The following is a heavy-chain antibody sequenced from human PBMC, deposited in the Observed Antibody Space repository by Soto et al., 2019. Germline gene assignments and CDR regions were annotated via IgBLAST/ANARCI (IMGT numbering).Heavy chain of an antibody. D-gene: IGHD4-17*01. CDR3: AKDRGALRWSEEHYYFDY. Sequence: GGSLRLSCAASGFTFSSYGMHWVRQAPGKGLEWVAVISYDGSKKDYADSVKGRFTISRDNSKNTLYLQMNSLRAEDTAIYYCAKDRGALRWSEEHYYFDYWGQGTLVTVSS. CDR1: GFTFSSYG. J-gene: IGHJ4*02. V-gene: IGHV3-30*18. CDR2: ISYDGSKK.